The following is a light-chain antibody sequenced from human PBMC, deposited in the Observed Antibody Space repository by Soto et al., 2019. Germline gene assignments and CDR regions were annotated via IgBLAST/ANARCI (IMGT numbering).Light chain of an antibody. V-gene: IGLV2-14*03. CDR2: DVS. CDR1: SSDVGGYNY. Sequence: QSALTQPASVSGSPGQSITISCTGTSSDVGGYNYVSWYQQHPGKAPKLMIHDVSKRPSGISDRFSGSKSGNTASLTISGLRSADEADHYCSSYTSSSKVLFGGGTKLTVL. J-gene: IGLJ2*01. CDR3: SSYTSSSKVL.